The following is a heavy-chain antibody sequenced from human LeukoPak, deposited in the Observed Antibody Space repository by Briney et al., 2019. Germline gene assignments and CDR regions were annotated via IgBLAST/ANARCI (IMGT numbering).Heavy chain of an antibody. CDR3: ARGSASGNYYHY. J-gene: IGHJ4*02. V-gene: IGHV1-2*02. Sequence: ASVKVSCKASGYTFTSYYMHWVRLAPGQGLEWMGWVIPNSGATIYAQKFQGRVTMTRDTSIATAYMELSSLTSDDTALYYCARGSASGNYYHYWGQGTLVTVSS. CDR2: VIPNSGAT. CDR1: GYTFTSYY. D-gene: IGHD3-10*01.